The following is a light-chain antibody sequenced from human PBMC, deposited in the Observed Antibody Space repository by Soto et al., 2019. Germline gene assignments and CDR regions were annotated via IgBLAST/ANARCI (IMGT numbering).Light chain of an antibody. CDR1: SSDVGGYNY. Sequence: QSALTQPDSVSGSPGQSITLSCTGTSSDVGGYNYVSWYQQHPGKAPKLMIYDVSNRPSGVSNRFSGSKSGNTASLTISGLQAEDEADYYCSSYTSSSTPHVVFGGGTKLTVL. J-gene: IGLJ2*01. V-gene: IGLV2-14*01. CDR2: DVS. CDR3: SSYTSSSTPHVV.